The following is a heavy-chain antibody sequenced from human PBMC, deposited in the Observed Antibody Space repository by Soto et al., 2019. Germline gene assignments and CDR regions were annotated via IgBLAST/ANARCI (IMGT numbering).Heavy chain of an antibody. D-gene: IGHD3-10*01. CDR3: ATTGAGWFGELSMVRDY. CDR1: GFSFSSYA. J-gene: IGHJ4*02. CDR2: ISGSGRTT. V-gene: IGHV3-23*01. Sequence: EVQLLESEGGLVQPGGSLRLSCAASGFSFSSYAMSWVRQAPGKGLEWVSGISGSGRTTYYADSVKGRFTISRDNSNNMLYLHMNSLRADDTAVYFCATTGAGWFGELSMVRDYWGQGTLVTVSS.